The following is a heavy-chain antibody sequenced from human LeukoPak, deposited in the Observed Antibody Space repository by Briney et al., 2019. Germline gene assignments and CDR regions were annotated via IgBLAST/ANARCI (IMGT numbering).Heavy chain of an antibody. V-gene: IGHV4-59*01. D-gene: IGHD5-24*01. CDR1: GGSISSYY. CDR3: ARDGDGSGVAKY. Sequence: SQTLSLTCTVSGGSISSYYWSWIRQPPGKGLEWIGYIYYSGSTNYNPSLKSRVTISVDTSKNQFSLKLSSVTAADTAVYYCARDGDGSGVAKYWGQGTLVTVSS. J-gene: IGHJ4*02. CDR2: IYYSGST.